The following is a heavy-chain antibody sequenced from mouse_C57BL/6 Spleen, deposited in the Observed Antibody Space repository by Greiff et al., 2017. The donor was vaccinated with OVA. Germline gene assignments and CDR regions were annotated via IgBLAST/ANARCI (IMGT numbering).Heavy chain of an antibody. Sequence: VQLQQSGAELARPGASVKLSCTASGFNIKDDYMHWVKQRPEQGLEWIGWIDPENGDTEYASKFQGKATITADTSSNTAYLQLSSLTSEDTAVYYCTGLGEVPHFDYWGQGTTLTVSS. CDR2: IDPENGDT. CDR3: TGLGEVPHFDY. V-gene: IGHV14-4*01. D-gene: IGHD3-3*01. J-gene: IGHJ2*01. CDR1: GFNIKDDY.